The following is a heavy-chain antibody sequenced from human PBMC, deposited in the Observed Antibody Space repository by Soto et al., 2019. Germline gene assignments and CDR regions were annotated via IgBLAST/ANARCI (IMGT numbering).Heavy chain of an antibody. J-gene: IGHJ5*02. V-gene: IGHV4-59*01. CDR3: ARADCSSTSCYLARFDP. CDR2: IYYSGST. D-gene: IGHD2-2*01. Sequence: SETLSLTCTVSGGSISSYYWSWIRQPPGKGLEWIGYIYYSGSTNYNPSLKSRVTISVDTSKNQFSLKLSSVTAADTAVYYCARADCSSTSCYLARFDPWGQGTLVTVSS. CDR1: GGSISSYY.